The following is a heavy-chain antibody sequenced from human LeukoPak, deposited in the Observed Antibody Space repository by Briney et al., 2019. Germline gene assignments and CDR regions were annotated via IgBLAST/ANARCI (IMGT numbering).Heavy chain of an antibody. CDR2: IIPMFAST. J-gene: IGHJ6*03. V-gene: IGHV1-69*05. CDR1: GDIFNSYS. CDR3: ARVGRSRGALPNFYYYMDV. D-gene: IGHD1-26*01. Sequence: ASVKVSCKASGDIFNSYSVSWVRQAPGQGREWRGGIIPMFASTNYAHKFDGRVTITTDHSTTTVYMELPSLTSEDPAVYYCARVGRSRGALPNFYYYMDVWGKGTTVTVSS.